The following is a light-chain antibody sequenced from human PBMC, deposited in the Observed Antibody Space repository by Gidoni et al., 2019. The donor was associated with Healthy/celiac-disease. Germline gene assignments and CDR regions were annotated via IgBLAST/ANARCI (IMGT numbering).Light chain of an antibody. Sequence: EIVLTQSPATLSLSPGERATLSCRASQSVSSYLAWYQQKPGQAPRLLIYDASNRATGIPARFSGSGSGTDFTLTISSLEPEDFAVYYCQQRSYWPLTFGRGTKVEIK. CDR3: QQRSYWPLT. J-gene: IGKJ4*01. V-gene: IGKV3-11*01. CDR1: QSVSSY. CDR2: DAS.